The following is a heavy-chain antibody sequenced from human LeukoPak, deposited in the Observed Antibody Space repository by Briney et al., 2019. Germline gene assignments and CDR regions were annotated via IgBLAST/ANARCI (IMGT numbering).Heavy chain of an antibody. V-gene: IGHV3-21*01. D-gene: IGHD3-9*01. Sequence: PGGSLRLSCVASGFTFRSYCFNWVRQPPGGGLEWVASISSYSEYILHSDSLKGRFTGSRDNARDSLYLEMDSLRAEDTAIYYCARVPLDIILLYYMDVWGKGTAVTVSS. CDR1: GFTFRSYC. J-gene: IGHJ6*03. CDR3: ARVPLDIILLYYMDV. CDR2: ISSYSEYI.